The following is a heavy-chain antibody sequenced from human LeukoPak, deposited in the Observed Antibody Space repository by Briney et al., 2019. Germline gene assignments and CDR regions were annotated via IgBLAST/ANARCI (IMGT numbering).Heavy chain of an antibody. CDR1: RFTFSSYA. Sequence: GGSLRLYCAAYRFTFSSYAMNWVRQAPGKGLEWLSAICGSGGSTYYADSVKGRFTISIDNSKNTLYLQMNSLRAEDTAVYYCAKERAARPHYYGMDVWGQGTTVTVSS. CDR3: AKERAARPHYYGMDV. J-gene: IGHJ6*02. D-gene: IGHD6-6*01. V-gene: IGHV3-23*01. CDR2: ICGSGGST.